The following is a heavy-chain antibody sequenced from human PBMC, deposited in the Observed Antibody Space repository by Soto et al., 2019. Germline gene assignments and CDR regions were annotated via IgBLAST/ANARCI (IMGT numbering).Heavy chain of an antibody. D-gene: IGHD3-3*01. V-gene: IGHV4-34*01. J-gene: IGHJ5*02. CDR2: INHSGST. CDR3: ARGRLYYDFWSGYYWFDP. CDR1: GGSFSGYY. Sequence: PSETLSLTCAVYGGSFSGYYWSWIRQPPGKGLEWIGEINHSGSTNYNPSLKSRVTISVDTSKNQFSLKLSSVTAADTAVYYCARGRLYYDFWSGYYWFDPWGQGTLVTVSS.